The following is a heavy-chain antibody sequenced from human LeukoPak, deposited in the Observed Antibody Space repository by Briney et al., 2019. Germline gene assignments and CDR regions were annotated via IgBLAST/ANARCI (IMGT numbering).Heavy chain of an antibody. CDR3: ARDLRTSRWELLS. Sequence: SETLSLTCTVSSGSISNFHWTWIRQPAGKGLEWIGRVFTSGSTNYNPSLKSRVTISVDTSKNQFSLKLSSVTAADTAVYYCARDLRTSRWELLSWGQGTLVTVSS. CDR2: VFTSGST. CDR1: SGSISNFH. V-gene: IGHV4-4*07. J-gene: IGHJ4*02. D-gene: IGHD1-26*01.